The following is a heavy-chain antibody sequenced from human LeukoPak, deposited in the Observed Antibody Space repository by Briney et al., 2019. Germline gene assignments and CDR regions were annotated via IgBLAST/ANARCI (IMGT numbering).Heavy chain of an antibody. D-gene: IGHD3-22*01. CDR1: GYTLTELS. J-gene: IGHJ5*02. V-gene: IGHV1-24*01. CDR2: FDPEDGET. Sequence: GASVKVSCKVSGYTLTELSMHWVRQAPGKGLEWMGGFDPEDGETIYAQKFQGRVTMTEDTSTDTAYMELSSLRSEDTAVYYCARAEWRYYYDSSGYNWFDPWGQGTLVTVSS. CDR3: ARAEWRYYYDSSGYNWFDP.